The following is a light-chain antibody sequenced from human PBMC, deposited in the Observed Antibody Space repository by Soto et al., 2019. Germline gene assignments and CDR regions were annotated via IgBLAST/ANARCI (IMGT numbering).Light chain of an antibody. V-gene: IGLV1-36*01. CDR3: AAWDDSLSGLV. Sequence: QSVLTQPPSVSEAPRQRVTISCSGSSSNIGNNAVNWYQQLPGKAPKLLIYSNNLRPSGIPDRFSGSKSGTSASLAISGLQSEDEADYYCAAWDDSLSGLVFGGGTKLTVL. CDR2: SNN. J-gene: IGLJ2*01. CDR1: SSNIGNNA.